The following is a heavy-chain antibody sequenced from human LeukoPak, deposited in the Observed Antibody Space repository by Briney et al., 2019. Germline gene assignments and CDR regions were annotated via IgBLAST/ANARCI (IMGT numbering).Heavy chain of an antibody. V-gene: IGHV4-39*01. CDR3: ARQLYYDILTGSGNLFDY. CDR2: IYYSGST. D-gene: IGHD3-9*01. J-gene: IGHJ4*02. CDR1: GGSISSSYY. Sequence: SETLSLTCTVSGGSISSSYYWGWIRQPPGKGLEWIGSIYYSGSTYYNPSLKSRVTISVDTSKNQFSLKLSSVTAADTAVYYCARQLYYDILTGSGNLFDYWGQGTLVTVSS.